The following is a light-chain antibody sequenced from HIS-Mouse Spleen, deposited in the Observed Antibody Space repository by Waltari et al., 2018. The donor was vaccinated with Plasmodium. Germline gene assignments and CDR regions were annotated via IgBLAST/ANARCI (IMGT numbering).Light chain of an antibody. CDR3: YSTDSSGNHRV. CDR2: EAS. Sequence: SYELTQPPSVSVSPGQTARITCSGDALPKKYAYWYQQKSGQATVLVIYEASKRPSGIPERFSGSSSGTMATLTSSGAQVEDEAYYYCYSTDSSGNHRVFGGGTKLTVL. V-gene: IGLV3-10*01. J-gene: IGLJ3*02. CDR1: ALPKKY.